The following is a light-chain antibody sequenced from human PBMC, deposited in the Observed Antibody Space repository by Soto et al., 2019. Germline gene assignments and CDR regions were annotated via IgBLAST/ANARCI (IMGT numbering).Light chain of an antibody. CDR3: NSYAGSSNRV. CDR2: EVT. V-gene: IGLV2-8*01. J-gene: IGLJ3*02. CDR1: SSDVGGYNY. Sequence: QSALTQPPSASGSPGQSVTISCTGTSSDVGGYNYVSWYQQHPGKAPKLMIYEVTKRPSGVSDRFSGSKSGNTASLTVSGLQAEDEADYYCNSYAGSSNRVFGGGTKLTVL.